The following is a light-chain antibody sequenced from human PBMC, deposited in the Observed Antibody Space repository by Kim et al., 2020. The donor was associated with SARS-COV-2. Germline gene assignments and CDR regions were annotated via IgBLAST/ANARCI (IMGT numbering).Light chain of an antibody. Sequence: QSALTQPRSVSGSPGQSVTISCTGTTSDVGTYDLVSWYQQHPGKAPKLMLYDVTQRPSGVPDRFSGSKSGNTASLTISGLQAEDEADYYCSSYAGSYTWVFGGGTQLTVL. J-gene: IGLJ3*02. V-gene: IGLV2-11*01. CDR2: DVT. CDR1: TSDVGTYDL. CDR3: SSYAGSYTWV.